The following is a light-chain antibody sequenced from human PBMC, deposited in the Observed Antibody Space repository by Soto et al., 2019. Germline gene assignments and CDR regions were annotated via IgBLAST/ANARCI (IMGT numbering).Light chain of an antibody. V-gene: IGKV1-5*03. CDR1: QTISSW. Sequence: DIQMTQSPSTLLGSVGDRLTITCRASQTISSWLAWYQQKPGKAPKLLIYKASTLKSGVPSRFSGSGSGTEFTLTISSLQPDDFATYYCQHYNSYSEAFGQGTKVDIK. CDR3: QHYNSYSEA. CDR2: KAS. J-gene: IGKJ1*01.